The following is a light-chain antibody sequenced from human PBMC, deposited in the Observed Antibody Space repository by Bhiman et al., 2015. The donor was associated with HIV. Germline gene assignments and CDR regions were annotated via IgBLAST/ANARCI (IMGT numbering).Light chain of an antibody. Sequence: QSALTQPASVSGSPGQSITISCTGTSSDVGGYNYVSWYQHHPGKAPKLMIYDVSKRPSGVSNRFSGSKSGNTASLTISGLQAEDEADYYCNSYRTRSSYVFGTGTKVTVL. CDR2: DVS. CDR1: SSDVGGYNY. J-gene: IGLJ1*01. CDR3: NSYRTRSSYV. V-gene: IGLV2-14*03.